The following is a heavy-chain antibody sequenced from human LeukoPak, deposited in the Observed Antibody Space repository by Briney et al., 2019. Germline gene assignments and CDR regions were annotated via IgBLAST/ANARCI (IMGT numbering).Heavy chain of an antibody. CDR1: GGSISSYS. CDR3: ARDLGSGGAPIYAFDI. J-gene: IGHJ3*02. V-gene: IGHV4-4*07. CDR2: IYTSGST. D-gene: IGHD3-16*01. Sequence: SETLSLTCTVSGGSISSYSWNWIRQPAGKGLEWIGRIYTSGSTNYSPSLKSRVTMSVDRSKNQFSLKLSSVTAADTAVYYCARDLGSGGAPIYAFDIWGQGTMVTVSS.